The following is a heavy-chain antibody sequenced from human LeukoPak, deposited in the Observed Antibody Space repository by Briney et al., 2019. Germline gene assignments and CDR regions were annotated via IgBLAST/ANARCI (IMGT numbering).Heavy chain of an antibody. D-gene: IGHD3-3*02. J-gene: IGHJ4*02. Sequence: GGSLRLSCAASGFTFSDYVMTWLRQTPGKGLEWVSSITGGGISTYYADSVKGRFTISRDNSKNTLYLQMNSLRAADTAVYYCAKDLHLPHFDYWGQGTLVTVSS. CDR2: ITGGGIST. CDR3: AKDLHLPHFDY. CDR1: GFTFSDYV. V-gene: IGHV3-23*01.